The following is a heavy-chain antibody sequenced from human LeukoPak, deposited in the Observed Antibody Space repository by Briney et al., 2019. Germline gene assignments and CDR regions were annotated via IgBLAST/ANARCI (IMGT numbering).Heavy chain of an antibody. Sequence: SETLSLTCTVSGSSISSSSYYWGWIRQPPGKGLEWIGSIYYSGSTYYNPSLKSRVTISVDTSKNQFSLKLSSVTAADTAVYYCARGDDSSGQCDYWGQGTLVTVSS. V-gene: IGHV4-39*07. J-gene: IGHJ4*02. CDR1: GSSISSSSYY. CDR3: ARGDDSSGQCDY. CDR2: IYYSGST. D-gene: IGHD3-22*01.